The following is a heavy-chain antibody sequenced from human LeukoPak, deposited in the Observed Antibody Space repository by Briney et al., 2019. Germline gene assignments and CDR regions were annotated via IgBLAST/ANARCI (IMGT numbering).Heavy chain of an antibody. J-gene: IGHJ4*02. D-gene: IGHD3-3*02. CDR2: INSDGRST. CDR3: ARSIGWTLVS. CDR1: GFTFSSYW. Sequence: GGSLRLSCAASGFTFSSYWMHWLRHGPGEGLVWVSRINSDGRSTDYADSVKGRFTISRDNAKNTLYLQMNSLGAEDTAVYWCARSIGWTLVSWGQGALVTVSS. V-gene: IGHV3-74*01.